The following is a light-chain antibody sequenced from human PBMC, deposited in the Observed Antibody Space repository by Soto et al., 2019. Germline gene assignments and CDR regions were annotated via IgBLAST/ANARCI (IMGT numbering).Light chain of an antibody. V-gene: IGKV1-39*01. CDR3: QQSSSFPWT. CDR2: AAA. CDR1: QSISGY. J-gene: IGKJ1*01. Sequence: DIQMTQSPSSLSASVGDRVNITCRASQSISGYLNWYQQTEGRDPNLLIYAAATLQNGVQSRFSGTGSGTDFTLTISSLQPEDVATYPCQQSSSFPWTFGQGTRVAMK.